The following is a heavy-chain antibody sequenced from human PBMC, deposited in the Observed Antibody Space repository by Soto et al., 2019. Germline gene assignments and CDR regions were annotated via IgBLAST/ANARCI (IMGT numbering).Heavy chain of an antibody. D-gene: IGHD2-2*01. J-gene: IGHJ6*02. CDR2: IIPIFGTA. CDR3: ARQHIVVVPAARWDYYYYGMDV. CDR1: GGTFSSYA. Sequence: QVQLVQSGAEVKKPGSSVKVSCKASGGTFSSYAISWVRQAPGQGLEWMGGIIPIFGTANYAQKFQGRVTITADESTSTAYMELSSLRSEDTAVYYCARQHIVVVPAARWDYYYYGMDVGAKGPRSPSP. V-gene: IGHV1-69*01.